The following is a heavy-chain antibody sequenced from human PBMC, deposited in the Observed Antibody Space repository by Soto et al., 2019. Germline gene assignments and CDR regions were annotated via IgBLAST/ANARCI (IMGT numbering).Heavy chain of an antibody. CDR3: ARGRRSCTGNNCYTDFDF. CDR2: IISVNDKT. Sequence: ASVKASWKACGYIFTGCGIHWVRQAPGQRLEWLGWIISVNDKTLYSPKFQGRLAITRDTSANTAYMDLYSLGSEDSAVYYCARGRRSCTGNNCYTDFDFWGQGSLVTVSS. J-gene: IGHJ4*02. V-gene: IGHV1-3*01. D-gene: IGHD2-2*02. CDR1: GYIFTGCG.